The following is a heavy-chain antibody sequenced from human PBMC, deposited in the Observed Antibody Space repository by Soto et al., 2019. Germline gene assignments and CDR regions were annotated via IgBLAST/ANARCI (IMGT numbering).Heavy chain of an antibody. CDR1: GYPVTAYY. J-gene: IGHJ3*02. D-gene: IGHD3-3*01. CDR3: ARGGGVGVAGSAAFEM. V-gene: IGHV1-2*02. Sequence: QLHLVQSGAVVKKPGASVTVSCSASGYPVTAYYMHWVRQAPGRGLEWMGGINPATGAAKYTQTFQGRGTMARYTSTSAVFMELRGLTSEDTAVFYWARGGGVGVAGSAAFEMWGQGTLVTVSS. CDR2: INPATGAA.